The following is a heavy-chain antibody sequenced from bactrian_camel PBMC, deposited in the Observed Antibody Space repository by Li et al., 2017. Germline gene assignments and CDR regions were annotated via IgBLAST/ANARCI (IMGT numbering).Heavy chain of an antibody. D-gene: IGHD6*01. Sequence: HVQLVESGGGSVQAGGSLRLSCKPSDPAASGACMAWFRQTTGNEREGVASISASGRTTYYADSVKGRFSISRDNAKNTGNLEMNSLKTEDTAVYYCAAGSMAAGISYWGQGTQVTVS. J-gene: IGHJ4*01. V-gene: IGHV3-3*01. CDR2: ISASGRTT. CDR1: DPAASGAC. CDR3: AAGSMAAGISY.